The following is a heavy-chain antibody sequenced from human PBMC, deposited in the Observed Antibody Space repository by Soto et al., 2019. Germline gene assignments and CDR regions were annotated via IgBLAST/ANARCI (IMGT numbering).Heavy chain of an antibody. D-gene: IGHD3-3*01. CDR3: ASGFFDLGY. Sequence: LSLTCTVSGGSVSSGSYYWSWIRQPPGKGLEWIGYIYYSGSTNYNPSLKSRVTISVDTSKNQFSLKLSSVTAADTAVYYCASGFFDLGYWGQGTLVTVSS. V-gene: IGHV4-61*01. CDR1: GGSVSSGSYY. J-gene: IGHJ4*02. CDR2: IYYSGST.